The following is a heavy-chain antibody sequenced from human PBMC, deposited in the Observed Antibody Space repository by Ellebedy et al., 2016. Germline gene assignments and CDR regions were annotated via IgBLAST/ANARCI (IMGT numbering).Heavy chain of an antibody. CDR2: INQDGSEK. Sequence: GESLKISXAASGFTFSRFWMSWVRQAPGKGLEWVANINQDGSEKYYVDSVKGRFTISRDNAKNSLYLQMNSLRAEDTAVYYCARVTYYDILTGTVFYGMDVWGQGTTVTVSS. CDR3: ARVTYYDILTGTVFYGMDV. D-gene: IGHD3-9*01. J-gene: IGHJ6*02. CDR1: GFTFSRFW. V-gene: IGHV3-7*01.